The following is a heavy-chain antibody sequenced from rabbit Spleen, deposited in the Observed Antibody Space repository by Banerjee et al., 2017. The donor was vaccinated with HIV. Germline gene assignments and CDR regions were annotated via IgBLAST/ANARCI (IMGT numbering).Heavy chain of an antibody. V-gene: IGHV1S40*01. CDR2: IDIGSRDFT. J-gene: IGHJ6*01. CDR1: GFSFSAVHW. D-gene: IGHD8-1*01. CDR3: ARDTGSSFSTYGMDL. Sequence: QSLEESGGDLVKPGASLTLTCTASGFSFSAVHWIYWVRQAPKKGLEWIACIDIGSRDFTYYASWAKGRFIISKTSSTTVTLQMTSLTVADTAAYFCARDTGSSFSTYGMDLWGPGTLVTVS.